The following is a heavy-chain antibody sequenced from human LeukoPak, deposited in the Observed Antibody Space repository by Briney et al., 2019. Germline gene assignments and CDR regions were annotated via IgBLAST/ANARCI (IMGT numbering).Heavy chain of an antibody. V-gene: IGHV4-61*05. J-gene: IGHJ4*02. D-gene: IGHD3-10*01. Sequence: SETLSLTCTVSGGSISSSSYYWGWIRQPPGKGLEWIGYIYYRVTSDYNPSLKSRVTMSVDMSTRQISLKLSSVTAADTAVYYCARAVGGDGSGSLWGAGTLVTVSS. CDR2: IYYRVTS. CDR3: ARAVGGDGSGSL. CDR1: GGSISSSSYY.